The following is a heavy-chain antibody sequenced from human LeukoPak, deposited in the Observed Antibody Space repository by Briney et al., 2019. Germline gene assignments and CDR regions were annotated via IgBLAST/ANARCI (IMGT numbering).Heavy chain of an antibody. CDR2: ISSSGSTI. J-gene: IGHJ5*02. CDR1: GFAFSSYE. D-gene: IGHD6-13*01. Sequence: GGSLRLSCAASGFAFSSYEMNWVRQAPGKGLEWVSYISSSGSTIYYADSVKGRFTISRDNAKNSLYLQMNSLRAEDTAVYYCARDNRYSIFNWFDPWGQGTLVTVSS. V-gene: IGHV3-48*03. CDR3: ARDNRYSIFNWFDP.